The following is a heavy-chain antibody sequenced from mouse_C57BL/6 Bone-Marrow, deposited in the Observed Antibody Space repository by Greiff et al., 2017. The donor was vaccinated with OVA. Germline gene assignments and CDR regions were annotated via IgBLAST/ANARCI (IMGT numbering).Heavy chain of an antibody. J-gene: IGHJ2*01. D-gene: IGHD1-1*01. V-gene: IGHV7-3*01. CDR3: ARAYYYGSSPFDY. Sequence: EVKLVESGGGLVQPGGSLSLSCAASGFTFTDYYMSWVRQPPGQALEWLGFIRNKANGYTTEYSASVKGRFTISRDNSQSILYLQMNALRAEDSATYYCARAYYYGSSPFDYWGQGTTLTVSS. CDR1: GFTFTDYY. CDR2: IRNKANGYTT.